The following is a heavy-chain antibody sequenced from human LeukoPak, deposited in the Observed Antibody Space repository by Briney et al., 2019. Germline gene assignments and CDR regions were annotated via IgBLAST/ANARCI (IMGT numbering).Heavy chain of an antibody. CDR3: ARVDDLDAFDM. D-gene: IGHD2-2*03. Sequence: GGSLRLSCAASGFTFSSYAMTWVRQAPGKGLEWVSAISGSGGSTYYADSVKGRFTIFRDNSKNTLFLQINSLRPEDTAVYYCARVDDLDAFDMWGQGTLVTVSS. CDR2: ISGSGGST. V-gene: IGHV3-23*01. J-gene: IGHJ3*02. CDR1: GFTFSSYA.